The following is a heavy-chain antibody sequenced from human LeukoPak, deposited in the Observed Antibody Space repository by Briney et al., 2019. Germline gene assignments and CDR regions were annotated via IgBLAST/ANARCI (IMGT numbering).Heavy chain of an antibody. CDR1: GGTFSSYT. J-gene: IGHJ4*02. Sequence: SVKVSCKASGGTFSSYTISWVRQAPGQGLEWMVRIIPILGIANYAQKFQGRVTITADKSTSTAYMELSSLRSEDTAVSYCARELEYYDSSGPTPRYYFDYWGPGTLVTVSS. CDR2: IIPILGIA. D-gene: IGHD3-22*01. V-gene: IGHV1-69*04. CDR3: ARELEYYDSSGPTPRYYFDY.